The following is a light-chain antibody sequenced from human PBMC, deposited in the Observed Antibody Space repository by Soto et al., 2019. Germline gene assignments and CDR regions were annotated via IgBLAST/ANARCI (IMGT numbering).Light chain of an antibody. Sequence: EIVMTQSPATLSVSPAERATLSCSASQSISSNLAWYQQKPGQAPRPLMLRTSSMATGFPARFSGSGSGTEFNLTVSSLQSEDFGLYYCQQYNNWPRATFGGGTKVEIK. CDR3: QQYNNWPRAT. CDR1: QSISSN. J-gene: IGKJ4*01. V-gene: IGKV3-15*01. CDR2: RTS.